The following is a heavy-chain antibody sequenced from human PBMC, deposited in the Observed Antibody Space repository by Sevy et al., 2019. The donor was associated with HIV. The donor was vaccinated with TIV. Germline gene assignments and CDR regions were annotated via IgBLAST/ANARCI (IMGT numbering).Heavy chain of an antibody. D-gene: IGHD5-18*01. Sequence: GGSLRLSCVASGFTVSNYWMNWVRQAPGMGLEWVAKIKVDGKETYYVYSVKGRFTISRDNTKNSLYLQMTSLRAEDTVLYYCARDKNSAMVTPFDYWGQGTLVTVSS. CDR2: IKVDGKET. CDR1: GFTVSNYW. J-gene: IGHJ4*02. CDR3: ARDKNSAMVTPFDY. V-gene: IGHV3-7*03.